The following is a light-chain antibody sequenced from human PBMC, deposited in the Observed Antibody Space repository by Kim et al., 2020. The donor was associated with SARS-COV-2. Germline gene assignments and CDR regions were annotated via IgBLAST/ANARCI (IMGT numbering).Light chain of an antibody. CDR3: QSFDSSLSEGV. CDR1: SSNIGAGFD. V-gene: IGLV1-40*01. J-gene: IGLJ2*01. CDR2: GDN. Sequence: RFTISCTVSSSNIGAGFDVHRYQQLPGTAHKLLIYGDNNRPSGVPDRFSGSKSGTSASLAITGLQAEDDADYYCQSFDSSLSEGVFGGGTQLTVL.